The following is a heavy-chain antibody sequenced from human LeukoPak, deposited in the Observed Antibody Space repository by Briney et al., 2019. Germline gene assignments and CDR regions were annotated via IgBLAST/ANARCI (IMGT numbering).Heavy chain of an antibody. CDR1: GYTFTGYY. Sequence: ASVKVSCKASGYTFTGYYIHWVRQAPGQGLEWMGWIKPNSGGTNYAQKFQGRVTMTRDTSISTAYMELNSLRSDDTAVYYCARDRDDIFDIWGQGTMVTVSS. CDR2: IKPNSGGT. D-gene: IGHD5-24*01. V-gene: IGHV1-2*02. CDR3: ARDRDDIFDI. J-gene: IGHJ3*02.